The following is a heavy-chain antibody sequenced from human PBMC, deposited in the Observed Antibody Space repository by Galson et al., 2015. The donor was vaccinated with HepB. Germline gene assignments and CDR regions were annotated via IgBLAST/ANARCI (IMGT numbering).Heavy chain of an antibody. CDR2: IRSKASNYAT. Sequence: SLRLSCAASGFTFSGSAIHWVRQASGKGPEWVGRIRSKASNYATSYVPSLKSRFTISRDDSKNMAYLHIKSLKTEDTAVYYCIRLGDFSVYSSRWGQGTLVTVSS. CDR3: IRLGDFSVYSSR. V-gene: IGHV3-73*01. J-gene: IGHJ4*02. D-gene: IGHD6-13*01. CDR1: GFTFSGSA.